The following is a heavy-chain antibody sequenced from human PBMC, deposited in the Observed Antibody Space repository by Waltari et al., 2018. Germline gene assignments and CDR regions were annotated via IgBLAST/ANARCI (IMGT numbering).Heavy chain of an antibody. CDR2: IKSKRNNAAT. V-gene: IGHV3-73*02. Sequence: EVHLVESGGGLVQPGGSLKISCAASGFNFNMSTIHWVRQAPGEGLELIGRIKSKRNNAATAYGASVKDRFSISRDGSRNTAFLEMNSLKTDDSAVYYCAKQKTGGANDFWGQGTLVTVST. J-gene: IGHJ4*01. CDR3: AKQKTGGANDF. D-gene: IGHD3-16*01. CDR1: GFNFNMST.